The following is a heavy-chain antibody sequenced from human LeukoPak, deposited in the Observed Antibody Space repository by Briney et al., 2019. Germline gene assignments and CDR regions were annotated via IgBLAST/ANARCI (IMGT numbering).Heavy chain of an antibody. D-gene: IGHD3-22*01. CDR3: ARTSYYYDSSGYYYPYYFDY. CDR1: GGSISSYY. CDR2: IYYRGST. J-gene: IGHJ4*02. V-gene: IGHV4-59*01. Sequence: SETLSLTCTVSGGSISSYYWSWIRQPPGKGLEWIGYIYYRGSTNYNPSLKSRVTISVDTSKNQFSLKLSSVTAADTAVYYCARTSYYYDSSGYYYPYYFDYWGQGTLVTVSA.